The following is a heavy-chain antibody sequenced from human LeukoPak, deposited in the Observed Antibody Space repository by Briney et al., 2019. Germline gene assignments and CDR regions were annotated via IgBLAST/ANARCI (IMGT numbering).Heavy chain of an antibody. CDR1: GFTFSNYA. V-gene: IGHV3-30*03. CDR3: ARDSIYCSSTSCYGSFLYFDY. CDR2: VAYDGSIA. J-gene: IGHJ4*02. D-gene: IGHD2-2*01. Sequence: PGGSLRLSCAASGFTFSNYAMHWVRQAPGKGLDWVAVVAYDGSIAYYADSVRGRFTISRDDSKNTLYLQMNSLRTEDTAVYYCARDSIYCSSTSCYGSFLYFDYWGQGTLVTVSS.